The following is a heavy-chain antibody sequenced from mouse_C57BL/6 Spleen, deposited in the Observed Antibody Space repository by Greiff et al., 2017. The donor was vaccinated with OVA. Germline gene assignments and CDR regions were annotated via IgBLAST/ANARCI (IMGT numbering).Heavy chain of an antibody. J-gene: IGHJ3*01. V-gene: IGHV5-17*01. CDR1: GFTFSDYG. Sequence: EVQLQESGGGLVKPGGSLKLSCAASGFTFSDYGMHWVRQAPEKGLEWVAYISSGSSTIYYADTVKGRFTISRDNAKNTLFLQMTSLRSEDTAMYYCAKAGRYSNYEAWFAYWGQGTLVTVSA. CDR3: AKAGRYSNYEAWFAY. CDR2: ISSGSSTI. D-gene: IGHD2-5*01.